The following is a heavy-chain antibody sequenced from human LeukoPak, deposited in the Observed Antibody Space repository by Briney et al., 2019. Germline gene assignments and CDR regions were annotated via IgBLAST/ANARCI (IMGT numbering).Heavy chain of an antibody. CDR1: GGSISSGDYY. J-gene: IGHJ5*02. V-gene: IGHV4-30-4*01. CDR3: ARIVVVTAIGFDP. Sequence: PSETLSLTCTVSGGSISSGDYYWSWIRQPPGKGLGWIGYIYYSGSTYYNPSLKSRVTISVDTSKNQFSLKLSSVTAADTAVYYCARIVVVTAIGFDPWGQGTLVTVSS. D-gene: IGHD2-21*02. CDR2: IYYSGST.